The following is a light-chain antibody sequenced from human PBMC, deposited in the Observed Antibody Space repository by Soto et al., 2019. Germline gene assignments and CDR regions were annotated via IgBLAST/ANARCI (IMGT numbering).Light chain of an antibody. CDR2: DAS. J-gene: IGKJ1*01. CDR3: QQYNVYSWT. Sequence: QPTHSPSSISASVVDIVTITCRASQAGNSWLAWFQQKPGMAPKLVIYDASSLQSGVPSRFSGSGSGTEFTITISSLQNDDLENYYCQQYNVYSWTGGQGTEVDIK. V-gene: IGKV1-5*01. CDR1: QAGNSW.